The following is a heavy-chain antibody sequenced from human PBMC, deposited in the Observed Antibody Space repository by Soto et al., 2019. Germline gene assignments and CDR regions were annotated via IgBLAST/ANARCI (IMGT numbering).Heavy chain of an antibody. J-gene: IGHJ6*02. CDR2: ISYDGSNK. CDR3: ASNIVVVPAARPPYYYYYGMDV. V-gene: IGHV3-30-3*01. CDR1: VFTFISYA. Sequence: GWSLRLSCASSVFTFISYAMHWVRQAPGKGLEWVAVISYDGSNKYYADSVKGRFTISRDNSKNTLYLQMNSLRAEDTAVYYCASNIVVVPAARPPYYYYYGMDVWGQGTTVTVSS. D-gene: IGHD2-2*01.